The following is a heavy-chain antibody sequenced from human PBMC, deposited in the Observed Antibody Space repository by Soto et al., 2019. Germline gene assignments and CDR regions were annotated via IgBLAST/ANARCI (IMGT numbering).Heavy chain of an antibody. V-gene: IGHV1-69*13. CDR1: GGPFRSYA. D-gene: IGHD6-19*01. CDR2: IIPIFGTA. J-gene: IGHJ3*02. Sequence: ASVKVSCKASGGPFRSYAISWVRPAPGQGLEWMGGIIPIFGTANYAQKFQGRVTITADESTSTAYMELSSLRSEDTAVYYCARDREIAVAGPDAFDIWGQGTMVTVSS. CDR3: ARDREIAVAGPDAFDI.